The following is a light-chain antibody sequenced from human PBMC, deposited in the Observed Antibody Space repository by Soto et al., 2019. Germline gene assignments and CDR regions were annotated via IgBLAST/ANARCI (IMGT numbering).Light chain of an antibody. CDR3: TSYSSSDISEV. CDR1: SSDIGGYYY. V-gene: IGLV2-14*01. CDR2: QVT. J-gene: IGLJ1*01. Sequence: QSALTQPAAVSGSPGQSITISCTGTSSDIGGYYYVSWYQHHPGKAPKLLIYQVTNRPSRVSNRFSGSKSGNTASLTISGLQADDEADYYCTSYSSSDISEVFGPGTKVTVL.